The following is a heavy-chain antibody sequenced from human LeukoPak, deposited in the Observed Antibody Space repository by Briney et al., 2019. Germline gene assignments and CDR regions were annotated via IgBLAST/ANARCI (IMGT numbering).Heavy chain of an antibody. D-gene: IGHD3-10*01. V-gene: IGHV4-34*01. CDR2: INHSGST. CDR1: GGSFSGYY. CDR3: ARGSGPMARD. Sequence: SETLSLTCAVYGGSFSGYYWSWIRQPPGKGLEWIGEINHSGSTNYNPSLKSRVTISVDTSKNQFSLKLSSVTAADTAVYYCARGSGPMARDWGQGTLVTVSS. J-gene: IGHJ4*02.